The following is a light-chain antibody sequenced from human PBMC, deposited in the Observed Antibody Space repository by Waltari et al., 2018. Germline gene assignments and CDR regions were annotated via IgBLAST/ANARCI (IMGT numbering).Light chain of an antibody. V-gene: IGKV1D-13*01. CDR3: QQFNNYPYT. J-gene: IGKJ2*01. CDR1: QGISSA. CDR2: DAS. Sequence: AIQLTQSPSSLSASVGDRVTITCRASQGISSALSWYQQKPGKAPRLLIYDASSLESGVPSRFSGSGSVTDFTLTISSLQPEDFATYYCQQFNNYPYTFGQGTKLEIK.